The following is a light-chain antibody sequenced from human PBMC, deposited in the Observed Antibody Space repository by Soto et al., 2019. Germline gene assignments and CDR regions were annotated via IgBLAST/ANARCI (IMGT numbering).Light chain of an antibody. V-gene: IGKV3-11*01. CDR2: DAS. J-gene: IGKJ1*01. CDR1: RTVGSY. CDR3: QQYGGSGT. Sequence: EIVLTQSPATLSLSPGERATLSCRASRTVGSYLAWYQQKPGQAPRLLIYDASNRATGIPARFSGSGSGTDFTLTISSLEPEDFAVYYCQQYGGSGTFGQGTKVDI.